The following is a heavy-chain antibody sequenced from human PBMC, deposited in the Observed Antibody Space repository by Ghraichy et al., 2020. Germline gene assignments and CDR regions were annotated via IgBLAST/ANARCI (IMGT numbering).Heavy chain of an antibody. Sequence: GESLNISCAASGFTFSSYAMSWVRQAPGKGLEWVSAISGSGGSTYYADSVKGRFTISRDNSKNTLYLQMNSLRAEDTAVYYCAKDESRSDMWFRELLIGDAFDIWGQGTMVTVSS. V-gene: IGHV3-23*01. CDR3: AKDESRSDMWFRELLIGDAFDI. J-gene: IGHJ3*02. D-gene: IGHD3-10*01. CDR2: ISGSGGST. CDR1: GFTFSSYA.